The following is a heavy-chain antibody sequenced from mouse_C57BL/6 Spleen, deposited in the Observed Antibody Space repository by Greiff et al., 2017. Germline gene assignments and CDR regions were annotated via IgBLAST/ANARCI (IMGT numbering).Heavy chain of an antibody. CDR2: ISSGCSYT. CDR3: ARHVYMITDWYFDV. V-gene: IGHV5-6*01. J-gene: IGHJ1*03. Sequence: EVQGVESGGDLVKPGGSLKLSCAASGFTFSSYGMSWVRQTPDKRLEWVATISSGCSYTYYPDSVKGRFTISRDDAKNTLYLQMSSLKSEDTAMXYCARHVYMITDWYFDVWGTGTTVTVSS. CDR1: GFTFSSYG. D-gene: IGHD2-4*01.